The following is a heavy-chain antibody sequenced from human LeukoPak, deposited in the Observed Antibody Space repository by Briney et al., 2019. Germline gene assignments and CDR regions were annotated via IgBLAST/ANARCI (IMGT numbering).Heavy chain of an antibody. CDR3: AKIASITMIVVVINFFDY. CDR1: GFTFSSYA. CDR2: ISGSGGST. J-gene: IGHJ4*02. D-gene: IGHD3-22*01. Sequence: GGSLRLSCAASGFTFSSYAMSWVRQAPGKGLEWVSAISGSGGSTYYADSVKGRFTISRDNSKNTLYPQMNSLRAEDTAVYYCAKIASITMIVVVINFFDYWGQGTLVTVSS. V-gene: IGHV3-23*01.